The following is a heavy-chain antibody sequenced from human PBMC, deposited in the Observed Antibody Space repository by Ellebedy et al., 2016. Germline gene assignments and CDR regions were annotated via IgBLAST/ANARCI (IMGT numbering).Heavy chain of an antibody. V-gene: IGHV4-38-2*02. J-gene: IGHJ4*02. D-gene: IGHD1-1*01. CDR3: ARAYTGTTDY. CDR2: IYHGGST. Sequence: GSLRLSCTVSGYSISSGYYWGWIRQPTGKGLEWIGNIYHGGSTSYNPSLKNRLTISVDTSKNQFSLRLSSVTAADTAIYYCARAYTGTTDYWGQGTLVTVSS. CDR1: GYSISSGYY.